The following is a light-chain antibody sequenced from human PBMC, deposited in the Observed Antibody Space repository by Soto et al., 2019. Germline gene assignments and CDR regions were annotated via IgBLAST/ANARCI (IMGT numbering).Light chain of an antibody. Sequence: DIQTSHPPASLSASVRDRVTITYRASQSISNFLNWYQQKPGKAPNLLIYAASGLQSGVPSRFSGSGSGTDFTLTISSLQPEEFATYYCQQSYRTPITFGQGTRLEI. J-gene: IGKJ5*01. V-gene: IGKV1-39*01. CDR1: QSISNF. CDR3: QQSYRTPIT. CDR2: AAS.